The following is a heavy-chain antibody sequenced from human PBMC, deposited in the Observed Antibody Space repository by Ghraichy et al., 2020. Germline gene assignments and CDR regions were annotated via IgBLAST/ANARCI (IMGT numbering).Heavy chain of an antibody. Sequence: SETLSLTCAVYGGSFSGYYWSWIRQPPGKGLEWIGEINHSGSTNYNPSLKSRVTISVDTSKNQFSLKLSSVTAADTAVYYCARGMNYYDSSGYYYGYYYYYYMDVWGKGTTVTVSS. D-gene: IGHD3-22*01. CDR1: GGSFSGYY. CDR2: INHSGST. V-gene: IGHV4-34*01. CDR3: ARGMNYYDSSGYYYGYYYYYYMDV. J-gene: IGHJ6*03.